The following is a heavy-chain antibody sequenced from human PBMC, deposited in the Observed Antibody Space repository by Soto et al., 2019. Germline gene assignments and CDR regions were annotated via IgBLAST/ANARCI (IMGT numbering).Heavy chain of an antibody. D-gene: IGHD1-26*01. CDR3: ARRRVSGGRRCCSDI. CDR2: INHSGST. Sequence: QVQLPQWGAGLLKPSETLSLPCAVYGGSFSRYYWSWIRQPTHKGLQLLGDINHSGSTNYNPSLKSRVNISVDTSKKQFSLNLSSVTAADTAVYYCARRRVSGGRRCCSDIWGQGTMVTVSS. CDR1: GGSFSRYY. V-gene: IGHV4-34*01. J-gene: IGHJ3*02.